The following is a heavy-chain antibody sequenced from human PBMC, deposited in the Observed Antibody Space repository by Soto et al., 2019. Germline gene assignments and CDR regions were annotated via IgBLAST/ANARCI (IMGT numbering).Heavy chain of an antibody. CDR3: AKSATVTTDYFDY. Sequence: GGSLRLSCAASGFTFSNYAMSWVRQAPGKGLEWVSAISGSGASTYYADSVKGRFTISRDNSKNTLYLQMNSLRAEDTAVYYCAKSATVTTDYFDYWGQGTLVTVSS. D-gene: IGHD4-17*01. CDR1: GFTFSNYA. CDR2: ISGSGAST. V-gene: IGHV3-23*01. J-gene: IGHJ4*02.